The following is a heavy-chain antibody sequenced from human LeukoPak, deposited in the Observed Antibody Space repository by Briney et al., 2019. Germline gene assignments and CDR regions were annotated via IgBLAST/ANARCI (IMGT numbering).Heavy chain of an antibody. V-gene: IGHV3-11*04. Sequence: GGSLRLSCATSGFTFTDYYMSWIRQAPGKGLEWVSYISVSGTTMYYADSVKGRFTLSRDNAKNSLYLQMNSLRAEDTAVYYCVRGGESTWSWGQGTLVTVSS. D-gene: IGHD2-15*01. CDR2: ISVSGTTM. CDR3: VRGGESTWS. CDR1: GFTFTDYY. J-gene: IGHJ5*02.